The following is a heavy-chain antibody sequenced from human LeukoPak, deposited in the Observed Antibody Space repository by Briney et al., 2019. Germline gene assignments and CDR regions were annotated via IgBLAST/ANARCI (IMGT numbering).Heavy chain of an antibody. CDR3: ARARHYYDSSFDP. J-gene: IGHJ5*02. V-gene: IGHV4-61*05. D-gene: IGHD3-22*01. CDR1: GGSISGSNYY. CDR2: IYYSGST. Sequence: SETLSLTCSVSGGSISGSNYYWAWIRQPPGKGLEWIGYIYYSGSTNYNPSLKSRVTISVDTSKNQFSLKLSSVTAADTAVYYCARARHYYDSSFDPWGQGTLVTVSS.